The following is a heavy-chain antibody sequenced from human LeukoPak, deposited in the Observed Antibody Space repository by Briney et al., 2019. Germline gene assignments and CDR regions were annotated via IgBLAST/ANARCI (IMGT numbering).Heavy chain of an antibody. CDR3: ARDPSSSWVCDY. J-gene: IGHJ4*02. D-gene: IGHD6-13*01. Sequence: PGRSLRLSCAASGFTFSSYGMHWVRQAPGKGLEWVALIWHDGSNKYYGDSVKGRFTISRDNSKNTLYLQMNSLRAEDTAVYYCARDPSSSWVCDYWGQGTLVTVSS. CDR2: IWHDGSNK. V-gene: IGHV3-33*01. CDR1: GFTFSSYG.